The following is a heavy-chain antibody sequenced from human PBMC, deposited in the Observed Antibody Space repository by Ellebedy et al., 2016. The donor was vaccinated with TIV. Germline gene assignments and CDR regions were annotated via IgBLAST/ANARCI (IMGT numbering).Heavy chain of an antibody. Sequence: GESLKISCAASGFTFITYGMHWVRQAPGKGLEWVAFIQYDGSNKNYADSVKGRVTISGDNSKNTLYLQMNSLRTEDTAVYYCVKDGDYASFAYWGQGTLVTVSS. CDR3: VKDGDYASFAY. J-gene: IGHJ4*02. CDR2: IQYDGSNK. CDR1: GFTFITYG. D-gene: IGHD4-17*01. V-gene: IGHV3-30*02.